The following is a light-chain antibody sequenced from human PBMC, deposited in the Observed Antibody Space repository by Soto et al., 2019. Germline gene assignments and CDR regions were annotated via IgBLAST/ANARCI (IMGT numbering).Light chain of an antibody. CDR1: SSDVGGYNY. V-gene: IGLV2-14*01. J-gene: IGLJ1*01. Sequence: QSVLTQPASVSGSPGQSITISCTGTSSDVGGYNYVSWYQQHPGKAPKLMIYEVSNQPSGVSNRFSGSKSGNTASLTISGLQAEDEAEYYCAAWDDNLNAYVFGSGTKLTVL. CDR3: AAWDDNLNAYV. CDR2: EVS.